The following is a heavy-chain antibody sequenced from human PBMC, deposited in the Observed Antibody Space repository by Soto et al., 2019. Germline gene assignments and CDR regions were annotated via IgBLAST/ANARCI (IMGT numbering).Heavy chain of an antibody. Sequence: PETLSLTCTVSGGSISSYYWSWIRQPPGKGLEWIGYIYYSGSTNYNPSLKSRVTISVDTSKNQFSLKLSSVTAADTAVYYCVPYYDILTGYYNHIGFFDYWGQGTLVTVSS. CDR2: IYYSGST. D-gene: IGHD3-9*01. J-gene: IGHJ4*02. CDR1: GGSISSYY. V-gene: IGHV4-59*01. CDR3: VPYYDILTGYYNHIGFFDY.